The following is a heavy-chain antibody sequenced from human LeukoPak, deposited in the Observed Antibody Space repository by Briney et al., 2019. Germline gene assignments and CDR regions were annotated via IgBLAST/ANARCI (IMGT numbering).Heavy chain of an antibody. V-gene: IGHV4-59*01. J-gene: IGHJ4*02. Sequence: SETLSLTCTVSGGSISTYYWSWIRQPPGKGLEWIGYIYHTGSTNYNPSLKSRVTISVDTSKNQFSLKLSSVTAADTAVYYCAGSGRGEDYWGQGTLVTVSS. CDR1: GGSISTYY. D-gene: IGHD3-16*01. CDR3: AGSGRGEDY. CDR2: IYHTGST.